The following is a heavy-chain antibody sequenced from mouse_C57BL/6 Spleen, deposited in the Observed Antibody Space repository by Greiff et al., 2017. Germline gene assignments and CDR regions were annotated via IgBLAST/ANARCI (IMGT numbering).Heavy chain of an antibody. V-gene: IGHV1-9*01. D-gene: IGHD2-2*01. Sequence: VQLQESGAELMKPGASVKLSCKATGYTFTGYWIEWVKQRPGHGLEWIGEIVPGSGSTNYNEKFKGKATFTADTSSNTAYMQLSSLTTEDSAIYDCAREGEYGYDPPWFAYWGQGTLVTVSA. CDR2: IVPGSGST. CDR1: GYTFTGYW. CDR3: AREGEYGYDPPWFAY. J-gene: IGHJ3*01.